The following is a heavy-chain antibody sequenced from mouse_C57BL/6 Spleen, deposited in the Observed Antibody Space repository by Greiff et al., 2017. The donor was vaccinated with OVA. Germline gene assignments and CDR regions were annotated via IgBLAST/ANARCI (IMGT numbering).Heavy chain of an antibody. CDR2: IWRGGST. J-gene: IGHJ3*01. CDR1: GFSLTSYG. V-gene: IGHV2-5*01. Sequence: QVHVKQSGPGLVQPSQSLSITCTVSGFSLTSYGVHWVRQSPGKGLEWLGVIWRGGSTDYNAAFMSRLSITKDNSKSQVFFKMNSLQADDTAIYYGARTEGYDYAWFAYWGQGTLVTVSA. D-gene: IGHD2-4*01. CDR3: ARTEGYDYAWFAY.